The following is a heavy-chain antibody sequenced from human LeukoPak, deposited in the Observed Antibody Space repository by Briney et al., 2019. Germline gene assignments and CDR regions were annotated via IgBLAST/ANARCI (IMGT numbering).Heavy chain of an antibody. CDR2: ISAYNGNT. J-gene: IGHJ6*02. Sequence: GASVKVSCKASGYTFTSYGISWVRQAPGQGLEWMGWISAYNGNTNYAQKLQGRVTMTTDTSTSTAYMELRSLRSDDTAVYYCARDKYCSSTSCYYGMDVWGQGTTVTVSS. V-gene: IGHV1-18*01. CDR1: GYTFTSYG. CDR3: ARDKYCSSTSCYYGMDV. D-gene: IGHD2-2*01.